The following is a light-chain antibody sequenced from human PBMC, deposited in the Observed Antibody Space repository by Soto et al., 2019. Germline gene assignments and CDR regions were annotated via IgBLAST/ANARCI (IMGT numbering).Light chain of an antibody. Sequence: DIQMTQSPSTLSASIGDRVAITCRASESISSWLAWYQQKPGKDPKLLIYDVSSLESGVPSRFSGSGSWTEFTLTISSLQPDDFATYYCQQYNSYPWKVGQGTQGQIK. J-gene: IGKJ1*01. CDR2: DVS. V-gene: IGKV1-5*01. CDR3: QQYNSYPWK. CDR1: ESISSW.